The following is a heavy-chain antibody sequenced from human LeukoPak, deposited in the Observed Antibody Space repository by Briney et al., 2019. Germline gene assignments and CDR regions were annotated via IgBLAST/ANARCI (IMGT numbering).Heavy chain of an antibody. Sequence: SVKVSCKASGYTFISYGFSWVRQAPGQGLEWMGGIIPIFGTANYAQKFQGRVTITADKSTSTAYMELSSLRSEDTAVYYCARSIAAAGGYDAFDIWGQGTMVTVSS. V-gene: IGHV1-69*06. CDR2: IIPIFGTA. CDR3: ARSIAAAGGYDAFDI. D-gene: IGHD6-13*01. CDR1: GYTFISYG. J-gene: IGHJ3*02.